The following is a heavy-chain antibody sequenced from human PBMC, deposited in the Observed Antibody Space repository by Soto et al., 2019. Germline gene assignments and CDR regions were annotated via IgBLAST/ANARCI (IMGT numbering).Heavy chain of an antibody. D-gene: IGHD3-22*01. CDR3: ARETYYYDSSGYYYHTFDY. J-gene: IGHJ4*02. V-gene: IGHV4-59*01. CDR1: GGSISSYY. Sequence: PSETLSLTCTVSGGSISSYYWSWIRQPPGKGLEWIGYIYYSGSTNYNPSLKSRVTISVDTSKNQFSLKLSSVTAADTAVYYCARETYYYDSSGYYYHTFDYWGQGTLGTVSS. CDR2: IYYSGST.